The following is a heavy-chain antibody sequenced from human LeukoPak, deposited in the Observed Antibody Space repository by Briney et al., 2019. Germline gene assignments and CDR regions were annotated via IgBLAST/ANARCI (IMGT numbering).Heavy chain of an antibody. V-gene: IGHV3-53*01. D-gene: IGHD6-13*01. CDR1: GFTVSSNY. CDR2: IYSGGST. Sequence: GGSLRLSCAASGFTVSSNYMSWVRQAPGKGLEWVSVIYSGGSTYYADSVKGRFTISRDNSKNTLYLQMNSLRAEDTAVYYCAAIVAAGDYAFDIWGQGTMVTVSS. J-gene: IGHJ3*02. CDR3: AAIVAAGDYAFDI.